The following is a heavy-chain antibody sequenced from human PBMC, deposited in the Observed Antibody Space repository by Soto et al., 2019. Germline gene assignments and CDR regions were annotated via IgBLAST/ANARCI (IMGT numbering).Heavy chain of an antibody. V-gene: IGHV1-69*02. CDR3: ARTPPGYSISAEYYYYMDV. D-gene: IGHD6-13*01. Sequence: QVQLVQSGAEVKKPGSSVKVSCKASGGTFSTYTITWVRQAPGQGLEWMGRIIPFLGIVNYAQRFQGRVTINADKSTSTAYMELSSLRSEDTAVYYCARTPPGYSISAEYYYYMDVWGKGTTVTVSS. J-gene: IGHJ6*03. CDR1: GGTFSTYT. CDR2: IIPFLGIV.